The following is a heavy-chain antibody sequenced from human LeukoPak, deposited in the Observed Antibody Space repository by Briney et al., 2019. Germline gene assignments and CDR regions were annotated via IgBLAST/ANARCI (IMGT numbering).Heavy chain of an antibody. V-gene: IGHV3-15*01. J-gene: IGHJ4*02. Sequence: PGGSLRLSCAASGFTFSNAWMSWVRQAPEKGLEWVGRIKSKTDGGTTDYAAPVKGRFTVSRDDSKNTLYLQMNSLKTEDTAVYYCTTDLFGPNYYDSSGPSRGQGTLVTVSS. CDR3: TTDLFGPNYYDSSGPS. CDR1: GFTFSNAW. D-gene: IGHD3-22*01. CDR2: IKSKTDGGTT.